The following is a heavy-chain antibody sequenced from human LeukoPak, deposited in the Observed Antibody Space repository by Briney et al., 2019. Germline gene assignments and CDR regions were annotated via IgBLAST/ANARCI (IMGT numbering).Heavy chain of an antibody. CDR2: ISAYNGNT. CDR1: GYTFTSYG. V-gene: IGHV1-18*01. J-gene: IGHJ4*02. D-gene: IGHD3-22*01. Sequence: ASVKVSCKASGYTFTSYGIGWVRQAPGQGLEWMGWISAYNGNTNYAQKLQGRVTMTTDTSTSTAYMELRSLRSDDTAVYYRARTSYDSSGYYYFRTSYYFDYWGQGTLVTVSS. CDR3: ARTSYDSSGYYYFRTSYYFDY.